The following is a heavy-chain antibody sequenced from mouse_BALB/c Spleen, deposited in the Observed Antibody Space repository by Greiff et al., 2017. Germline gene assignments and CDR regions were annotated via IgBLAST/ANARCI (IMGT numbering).Heavy chain of an antibody. J-gene: IGHJ4*01. CDR3: AREGITTAYAMDY. CDR1: GYSITSDYA. CDR2: ISYSGST. D-gene: IGHD1-2*01. V-gene: IGHV3-2*02. Sequence: EVKLVESGPGLVKPSQSLSLTCTVTGYSITSDYAWNWIRQFPGNKLEWMGYISYSGSTSYNPSLKSRISITRDTSKNQFFLQLNSVTTEDTATYYCAREGITTAYAMDYWGQGTSVTVSS.